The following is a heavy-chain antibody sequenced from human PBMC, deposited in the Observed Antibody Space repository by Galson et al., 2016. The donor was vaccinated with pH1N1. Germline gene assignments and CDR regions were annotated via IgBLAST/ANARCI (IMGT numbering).Heavy chain of an antibody. V-gene: IGHV3-23*01. D-gene: IGHD3-10*02. CDR2: ISGSGGYT. J-gene: IGHJ3*01. CDR1: GFTFSSYA. CDR3: ARDNLRGSGSPDASDV. Sequence: SLRLSCAASGFTFSSYAMSWVRQAPGKGLEWVSAISGSGGYTYFADSVQGRFTISRDNSKNTLYLQMNTLRAEDTAVYYCARDNLRGSGSPDASDVWGQGTMVTVYS.